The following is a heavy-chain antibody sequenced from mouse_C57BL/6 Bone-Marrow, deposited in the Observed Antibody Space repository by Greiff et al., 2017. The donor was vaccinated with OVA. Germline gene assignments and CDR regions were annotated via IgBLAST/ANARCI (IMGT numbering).Heavy chain of an antibody. CDR2: INPNYGTT. CDR3: ARRGLRHWYFDV. D-gene: IGHD2-12*01. Sequence: EVQLQQSGPELVKPGASVKISCKASGYSFTDYNMNWVKQSNGKSLEWIGVINPNYGTTSYNPKFKGKATLTVDQSSSTAYMQHNSLTSEVSAGYCCARRGLRHWYFDVWDTGTTVTVSS. V-gene: IGHV1-39*01. J-gene: IGHJ1*03. CDR1: GYSFTDYN.